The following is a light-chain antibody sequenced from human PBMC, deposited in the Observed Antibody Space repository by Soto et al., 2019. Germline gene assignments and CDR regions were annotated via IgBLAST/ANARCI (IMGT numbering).Light chain of an antibody. CDR1: QSVSSGY. J-gene: IGKJ1*01. CDR3: QQYGSSRK. CDR2: GAS. Sequence: EIVLTQSPGTLSLSPGERATLSCRASQSVSSGYLAWYQQKPGQAPRLLIYGASSRATGIPDRFSGSGSGTDFTLTISRVEPEDFAVYYCQQYGSSRKFGQGTKVDIK. V-gene: IGKV3-20*01.